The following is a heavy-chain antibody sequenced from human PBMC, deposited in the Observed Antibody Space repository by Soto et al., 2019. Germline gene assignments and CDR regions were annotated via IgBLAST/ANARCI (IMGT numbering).Heavy chain of an antibody. V-gene: IGHV1-18*01. J-gene: IGHJ4*02. CDR2: ISAYNGNT. D-gene: IGHD6-6*01. CDR1: GYTFTSCV. CDR3: ARVIAARRSFDY. Sequence: ASEKVPCKASGYTFTSCVISWVRQAPGQGLEWMGWISAYNGNTNYEQKLQGRITMTTDTSTSTAYMELRSLRSGDTAVYYCARVIAARRSFDYWGQGTLVTVSS.